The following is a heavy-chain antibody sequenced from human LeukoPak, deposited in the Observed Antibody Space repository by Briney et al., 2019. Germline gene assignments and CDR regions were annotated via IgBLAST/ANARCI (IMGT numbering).Heavy chain of an antibody. CDR2: IYTSGST. D-gene: IGHD3-22*01. V-gene: IGHV4-4*09. CDR1: GGSISSYY. J-gene: IGHJ4*02. Sequence: PSETLSLTCTVSGGSISSYYWSWIRQPPGKGLEWIGYIYTSGSTNYNPSLKSRVTISVDTSKNQFSLKLSSVTAADTPVYYCARRGSSGYFDYWGQGTLVTVSS. CDR3: ARRGSSGYFDY.